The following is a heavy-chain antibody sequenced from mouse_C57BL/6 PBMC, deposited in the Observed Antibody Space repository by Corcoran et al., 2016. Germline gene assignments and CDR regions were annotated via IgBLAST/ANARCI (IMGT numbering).Heavy chain of an antibody. J-gene: IGHJ2*01. Sequence: QVQLQQSGPELVKPGASVKISCKASGYSFTSYYIHWVKQRPGQGLEWIGWIYPGSGNTKYNEKFKGKATLTADTSSSTAYMQLSSLTSEDSAVYYCARAGLAWAHYFDYWGQGTTLTVSS. V-gene: IGHV1-66*01. CDR2: IYPGSGNT. CDR3: ARAGLAWAHYFDY. D-gene: IGHD3-1*01. CDR1: GYSFTSYY.